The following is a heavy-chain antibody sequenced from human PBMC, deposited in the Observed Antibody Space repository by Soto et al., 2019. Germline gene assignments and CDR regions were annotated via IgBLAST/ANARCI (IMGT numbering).Heavy chain of an antibody. CDR1: GGSIISYY. D-gene: IGHD2-2*01. CDR3: ARDYACWGSTSCYPGDWLAL. J-gene: IGHJ5*02. Sequence: SATLPLPWTFSGGSIISYYWSWIWQPAGQGLEWIGRIYTSGSTNYNPSLKSRVTMSVDTSKNQFSLKLSSVTAADTAVYYCARDYACWGSTSCYPGDWLALRAPGAWVTVSS. V-gene: IGHV4-4*07. CDR2: IYTSGST.